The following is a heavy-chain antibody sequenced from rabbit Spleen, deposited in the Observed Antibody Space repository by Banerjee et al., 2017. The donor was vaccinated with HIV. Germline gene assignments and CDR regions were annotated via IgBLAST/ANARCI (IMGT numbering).Heavy chain of an antibody. CDR2: IDTGSSGFT. J-gene: IGHJ4*01. CDR3: ARLSSGAFNL. Sequence: QSLEESGGDLVKPGASLTLTCTASGVSFSFSSYMCWVRQAPGKGLEWIACIDTGSSGFTYFATWAKGRFTISKASSTTVTLQMTSLTAADTATYFCARLSSGAFNLWGPGTLVTVS. D-gene: IGHD1-1*01. CDR1: GVSFSFSSY. V-gene: IGHV1S40*01.